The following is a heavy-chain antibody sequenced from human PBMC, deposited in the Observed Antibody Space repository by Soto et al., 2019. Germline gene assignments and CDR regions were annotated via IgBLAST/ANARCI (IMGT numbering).Heavy chain of an antibody. J-gene: IGHJ6*02. CDR3: AKTRGAMIYAISVYGMDV. Sequence: EVQLLESGGGWVQPGGSLRLSCAASGFTFSSFALNWVRQAPGKGLEWVSIISGSADSTFYADSVKGRFTISRDNSKNMLYLQINSLRAEDTAVYYCAKTRGAMIYAISVYGMDVWGQGTTVTVSS. D-gene: IGHD2-8*01. CDR1: GFTFSSFA. V-gene: IGHV3-23*01. CDR2: ISGSADST.